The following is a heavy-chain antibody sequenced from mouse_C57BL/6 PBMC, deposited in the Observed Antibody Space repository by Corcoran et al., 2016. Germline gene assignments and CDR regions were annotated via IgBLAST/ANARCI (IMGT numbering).Heavy chain of an antibody. J-gene: IGHJ3*01. CDR1: GYEFSSYW. V-gene: IGHV1-80*01. Sequence: QVQLQQSGAELVKPGASVKISCKASGYEFSSYWMNWVKQRPGKGLEWIGQIYPGDGDTNYNGKFKGKATLTADKSSSTAYMQLSSLTSEDSAVYCCARVVAHPWFASLGQGTLVTVSA. D-gene: IGHD1-1*01. CDR2: IYPGDGDT. CDR3: ARVVAHPWFAS.